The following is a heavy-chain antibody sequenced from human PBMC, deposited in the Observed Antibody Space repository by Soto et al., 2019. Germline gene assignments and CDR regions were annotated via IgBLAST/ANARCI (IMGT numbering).Heavy chain of an antibody. J-gene: IGHJ5*02. D-gene: IGHD3-10*01. CDR1: GFTFSSYS. CDR2: ISSSSSYI. V-gene: IGHV3-21*01. Sequence: GGSLRLSCAASGFTFSSYSMNWVRQAPGKGLEWVSSISSSSSYIYYADSVKGRFTISRDNAKNSLYLQMNSLRAEDTAVYYCARVSSLDGGWSPGTAFDPWGQGTLVTVSS. CDR3: ARVSSLDGGWSPGTAFDP.